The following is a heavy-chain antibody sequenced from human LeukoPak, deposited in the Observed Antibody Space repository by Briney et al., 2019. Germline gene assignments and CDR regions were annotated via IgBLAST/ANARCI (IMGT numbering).Heavy chain of an antibody. V-gene: IGHV3-21*01. CDR1: GFTFSSYS. J-gene: IGHJ6*04. CDR3: AELGITMIGGV. D-gene: IGHD3-10*02. Sequence: PGGSLRLSCAASGFTFSSYSMNLVRQAPGKGLEWVSCISSSSSYIYYADSVKGRFTISRDNAKNSLYLQMNSLRAEDTAVYYCAELGITMIGGVWGKETTVTISS. CDR2: ISSSSSYI.